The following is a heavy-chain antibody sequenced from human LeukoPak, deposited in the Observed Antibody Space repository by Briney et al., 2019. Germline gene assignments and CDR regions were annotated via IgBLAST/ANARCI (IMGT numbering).Heavy chain of an antibody. D-gene: IGHD6-13*01. J-gene: IGHJ4*02. CDR1: GGSISSGSYH. Sequence: SETLSLTCTVSGGSISSGSYHWSWIRQPAGKGLEWIGRIYTSGSTNYNPSLKSRVTISVDTSKNQFSLKLSSVTAADTAVYYCATYSSSWLFDYWGQGTLVTVSS. CDR3: ATYSSSWLFDY. CDR2: IYTSGST. V-gene: IGHV4-61*02.